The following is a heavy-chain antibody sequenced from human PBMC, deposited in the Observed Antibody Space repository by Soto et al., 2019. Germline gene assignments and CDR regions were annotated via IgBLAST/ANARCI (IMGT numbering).Heavy chain of an antibody. D-gene: IGHD2-15*01. CDR1: GGSISSGGYS. Sequence: QLQLQESGSGPVKPSQTLSLTCAVSGGSISSGGYSWSWIRQPPGKGLEWIGYIYHSGSIYYNPSLKSRVTISVDRSKNQFSLKLSSVTAADTAVYYCARDPIVWGQGTLVTVSS. CDR3: ARDPIV. J-gene: IGHJ4*02. CDR2: IYHSGSI. V-gene: IGHV4-30-2*01.